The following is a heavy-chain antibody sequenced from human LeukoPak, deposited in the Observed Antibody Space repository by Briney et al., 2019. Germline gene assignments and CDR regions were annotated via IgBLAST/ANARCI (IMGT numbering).Heavy chain of an antibody. CDR3: ARGILTGYSLYFDY. Sequence: SETLSLTCTVSGGSISSSSYYWGWIRLPPGKGLEWIGSMYYSGSTYYNPSLKSRVTISVDTSKNQFSLKLSSVTAADTAVYYCARGILTGYSLYFDYWGQGTLVTVSS. D-gene: IGHD3-9*01. V-gene: IGHV4-39*07. CDR1: GGSISSSSYY. J-gene: IGHJ4*02. CDR2: MYYSGST.